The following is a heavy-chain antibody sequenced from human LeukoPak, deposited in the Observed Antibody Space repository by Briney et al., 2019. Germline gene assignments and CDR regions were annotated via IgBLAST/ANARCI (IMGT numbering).Heavy chain of an antibody. CDR1: GFTFSSYE. CDR3: ARWSGYYVDY. Sequence: GGSLRLSCAASGFTFSSYEMNWVRQAPGKGLEWVSYISSSGSTIYYADSVKGRFTISRDNAKNSLYLQMNSLRAEDTAVYYCARWSGYYVDYWGQGTLVTVST. CDR2: ISSSGSTI. D-gene: IGHD3-3*01. V-gene: IGHV3-48*03. J-gene: IGHJ4*02.